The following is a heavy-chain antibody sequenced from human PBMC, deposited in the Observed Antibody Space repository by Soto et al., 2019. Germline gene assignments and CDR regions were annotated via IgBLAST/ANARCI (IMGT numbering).Heavy chain of an antibody. Sequence: SETLSLTCAVSGGSISSYYWSWIRQTAGKGLEWIGRIYPSGNTNYNPSLKSRVTMSIDTSKNQLSLKLRSVTAADTAVYFCAGDEGYYYSGVDVWGQGTAVTVSS. V-gene: IGHV4-4*07. J-gene: IGHJ6*02. CDR1: GGSISSYY. CDR2: IYPSGNT. CDR3: AGDEGYYYSGVDV.